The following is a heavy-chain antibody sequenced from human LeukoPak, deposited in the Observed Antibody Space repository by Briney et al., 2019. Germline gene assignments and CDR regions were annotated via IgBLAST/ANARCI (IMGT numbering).Heavy chain of an antibody. V-gene: IGHV1-8*01. CDR2: VNPNSGHT. Sequence: ASVKVSCKASGYTFTSYDINWVRQATGQGLEWMGWVNPNSGHTGYAQKFQGRVTMTRNTSISTAYMELSSLRSEDTAVYYCARGAPGSYCSGGSCPYFDYWGQGALVSVSS. J-gene: IGHJ4*02. CDR1: GYTFTSYD. D-gene: IGHD2-15*01. CDR3: ARGAPGSYCSGGSCPYFDY.